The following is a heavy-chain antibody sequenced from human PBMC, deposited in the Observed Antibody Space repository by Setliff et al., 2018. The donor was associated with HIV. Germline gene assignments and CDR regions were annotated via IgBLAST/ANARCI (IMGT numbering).Heavy chain of an antibody. J-gene: IGHJ5*02. CDR3: VRDGGTGTWYEGNCFDP. CDR2: ISFDRSNK. CDR1: GFAFRDYT. Sequence: PGGSLRLSCVASGFAFRDYTMHWVRQAPGKGLEWLAVISFDRSNKYFADSVKGRFTISRDNSKNTVSLQMNSLRPEDTAVYYCVRDGGTGTWYEGNCFDPWGQGTLVTVSS. D-gene: IGHD6-13*01. V-gene: IGHV3-30*04.